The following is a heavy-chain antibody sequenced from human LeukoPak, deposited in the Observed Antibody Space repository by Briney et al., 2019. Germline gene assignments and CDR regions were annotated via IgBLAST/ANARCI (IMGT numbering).Heavy chain of an antibody. Sequence: VASVKVSCKASGYTFTSYGISWVRQAPGQGLEWMGWINAGNGNTKYSQKFQGRVTITRDTSASTAYMELSSLRSEDTAVYYCAREGDYGDYVGGMDVWGQGTTVTVSS. CDR2: INAGNGNT. CDR3: AREGDYGDYVGGMDV. D-gene: IGHD4-17*01. CDR1: GYTFTSYG. V-gene: IGHV1-3*01. J-gene: IGHJ6*02.